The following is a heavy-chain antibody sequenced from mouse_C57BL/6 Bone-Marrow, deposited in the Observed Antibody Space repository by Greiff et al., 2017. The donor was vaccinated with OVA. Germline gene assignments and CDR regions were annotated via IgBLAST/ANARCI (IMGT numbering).Heavy chain of an antibody. Sequence: VQLQQPGAELVKPGASVKMSCKASGYTFTSYWITWVKQRPGQGLEWIGDIYPGSGSTNYNEKFKSKATLTADTSSSTAYMQLSSLTSEDSAVYYCAYYSNYVYFDYWGQGTTLTVSS. CDR3: AYYSNYVYFDY. CDR2: IYPGSGST. V-gene: IGHV1-55*01. CDR1: GYTFTSYW. J-gene: IGHJ2*01. D-gene: IGHD2-5*01.